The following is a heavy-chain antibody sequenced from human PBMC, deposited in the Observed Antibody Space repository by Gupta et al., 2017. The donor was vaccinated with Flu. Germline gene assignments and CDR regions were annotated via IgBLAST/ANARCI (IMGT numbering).Heavy chain of an antibody. Sequence: ISWVRQAPGQGHEWMGGIIPICGTANYGQKFQGRVTITADKSTSTAYMELSSLRSEDTAVYYCARDPRFPEGDYYYGMDVWGQGTTVTVSS. CDR3: ARDPRFPEGDYYYGMDV. V-gene: IGHV1-69*06. J-gene: IGHJ6*02. CDR2: IIPICGTA. D-gene: IGHD3-10*01.